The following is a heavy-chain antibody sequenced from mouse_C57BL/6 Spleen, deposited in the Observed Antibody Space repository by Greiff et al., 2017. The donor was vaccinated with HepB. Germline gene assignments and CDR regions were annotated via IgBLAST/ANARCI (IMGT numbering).Heavy chain of an antibody. CDR3: ARSPKGTMITTRCAY. CDR1: GFNIKNTY. J-gene: IGHJ3*01. V-gene: IGHV14-3*01. CDR2: IDPANGNT. Sequence: VQLQQSVAELVRPGASVKLSCTASGFNIKNTYMHWVKQRPEQGLEWIGRIDPANGNTKYAPKFQGKATITADTSSNTAYLQLSSLTSEDTAIYYCARSPKGTMITTRCAYWGQGTLVTVSA. D-gene: IGHD2-4*01.